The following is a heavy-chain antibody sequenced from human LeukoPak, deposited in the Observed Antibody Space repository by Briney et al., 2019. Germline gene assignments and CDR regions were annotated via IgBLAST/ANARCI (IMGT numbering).Heavy chain of an antibody. CDR2: MSYDGSTK. V-gene: IGHV3-30*18. Sequence: GRSLRLSCAASGFIFSTYGMRWVRQAPGKGLEWVAFMSYDGSTKYYADSVKGRFTISRDNSKNMLYLQMNSLRAEDTAVYYCAKDSGELLYGDAFDIWGQGTRVAVSS. J-gene: IGHJ3*02. D-gene: IGHD3-10*01. CDR1: GFIFSTYG. CDR3: AKDSGELLYGDAFDI.